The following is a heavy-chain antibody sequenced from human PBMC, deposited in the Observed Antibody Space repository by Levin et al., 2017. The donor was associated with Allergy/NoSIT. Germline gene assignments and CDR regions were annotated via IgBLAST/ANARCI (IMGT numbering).Heavy chain of an antibody. Sequence: GSLRLSCTVSGGSVSSGTYYWSWIRQPPGKGLEWIGYIYYSGSTNYNPSLKSRVTISVDTSKNQFSLRLCSVTAADTAVYYCARVRAHWNYYPDYGMDVWGQGTTVTVSS. CDR2: IYYSGST. J-gene: IGHJ6*02. CDR1: GGSVSSGTYY. CDR3: ARVRAHWNYYPDYGMDV. V-gene: IGHV4-61*01. D-gene: IGHD1-1*01.